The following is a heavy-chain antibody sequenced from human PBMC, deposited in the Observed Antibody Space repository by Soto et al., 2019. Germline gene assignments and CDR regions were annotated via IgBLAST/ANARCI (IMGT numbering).Heavy chain of an antibody. CDR3: ARTEDILTGSASSDYWYFDL. CDR2: IYYSGST. V-gene: IGHV4-59*08. D-gene: IGHD3-9*01. J-gene: IGHJ2*01. Sequence: QVQLQESGPGLVKPSETLSLTCTVSGGSISSYYWSWIRQPPGKGLEWIGYIYYSGSTNYNPSLKRRVTISVDTSKNQFSLKLSSVTAADTAVYYCARTEDILTGSASSDYWYFDLWGRGTLVTVSS. CDR1: GGSISSYY.